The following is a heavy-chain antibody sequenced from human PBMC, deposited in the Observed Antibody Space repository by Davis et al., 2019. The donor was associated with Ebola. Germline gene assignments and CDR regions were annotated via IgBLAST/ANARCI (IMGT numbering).Heavy chain of an antibody. J-gene: IGHJ4*02. CDR3: ATLFGVPVDY. CDR2: ISGSGGST. D-gene: IGHD3-3*01. V-gene: IGHV3-23*01. Sequence: GESLKISCAASGFTFSSYAMSWVRQAPGKGLEWVSAISGSGGSTYYADSVKGRFTISRDNSKNTLYLQMNSLRAEDTAVYYCATLFGVPVDYWGQGTLVTVSS. CDR1: GFTFSSYA.